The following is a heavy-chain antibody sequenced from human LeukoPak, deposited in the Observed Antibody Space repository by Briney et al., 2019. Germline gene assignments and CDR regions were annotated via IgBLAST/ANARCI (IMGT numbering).Heavy chain of an antibody. D-gene: IGHD2-21*01. J-gene: IGHJ3*01. CDR2: IKQNGAEE. CDR3: ARYTVVSSPGAFDL. V-gene: IGHV3-7*03. Sequence: GGSLRLSCAASGFTFRSFWMSWVRQAPGKRLEWVANIKQNGAEEYYMDSVEGRFVISRDNAKNSVSLQMNSLRVEDTAMYYCARYTVVSSPGAFDLWGQGTMVTVSS. CDR1: GFTFRSFW.